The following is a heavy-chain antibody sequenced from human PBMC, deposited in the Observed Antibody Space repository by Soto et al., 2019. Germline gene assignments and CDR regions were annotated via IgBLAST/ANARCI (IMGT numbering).Heavy chain of an antibody. CDR2: IIPVFGRP. D-gene: IGHD5-12*01. CDR1: GGSFSSFG. Sequence: SVKVSCKASGGSFSSFGISWVRQAPGQGLEWMVGIIPVFGRPNYAQRFRGRLTIIADESTNTVYLELIDLRSEDTAVYYCAREGSGYNLWGQGTQVTVS. J-gene: IGHJ1*01. V-gene: IGHV1-69*13. CDR3: AREGSGYNL.